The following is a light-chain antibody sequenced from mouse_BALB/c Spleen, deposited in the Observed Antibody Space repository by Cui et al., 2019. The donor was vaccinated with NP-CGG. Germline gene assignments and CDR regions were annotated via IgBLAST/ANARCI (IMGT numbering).Light chain of an antibody. CDR3: ALWYSNHWV. J-gene: IGLJ1*01. V-gene: IGLV1*01. CDR2: GTN. Sequence: QAVVTQESALTTSPGETVTFTCRSSTGAVTTNNYANWVQEKPDHLFTGLIGGTNNRAPGVPARFSGSLIGDKAALTITGAQTEDEAIYFCALWYSNHWVFGGGTKLIVL. CDR1: TGAVTTNNY.